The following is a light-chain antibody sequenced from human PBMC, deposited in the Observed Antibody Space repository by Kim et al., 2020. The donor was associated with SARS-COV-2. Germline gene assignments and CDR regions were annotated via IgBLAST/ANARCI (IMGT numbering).Light chain of an antibody. CDR3: QVWDTDTDDYV. CDR1: NIGGHS. Sequence: APGQTARITCGGNNIGGHSVPWYQQKQGQAPVLVIYYDSDRPSGIPERFSGSKAATTATLTISRVEAGDEADYYCQVWDTDTDDYVFGTGTKVTVL. V-gene: IGLV3-21*01. J-gene: IGLJ1*01. CDR2: YDS.